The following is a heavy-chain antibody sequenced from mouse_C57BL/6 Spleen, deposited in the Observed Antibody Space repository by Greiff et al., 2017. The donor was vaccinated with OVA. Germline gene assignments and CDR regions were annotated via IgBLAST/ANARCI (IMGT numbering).Heavy chain of an antibody. V-gene: IGHV1-54*01. CDR3: ARGGSHDGYAMDY. CDR2: INTGCGGT. Sequence: VQLQQSGAELVRPGTSVKVSCKASGYAFTNYLIEWVKQRPGQGLEWIGVINTGCGGTNYNEKFKGKATLTADKSSSTAYMQLSSMTSEDSAVYFCARGGSHDGYAMDYWGQGTSVTVSS. D-gene: IGHD2-12*01. CDR1: GYAFTNYL. J-gene: IGHJ4*01.